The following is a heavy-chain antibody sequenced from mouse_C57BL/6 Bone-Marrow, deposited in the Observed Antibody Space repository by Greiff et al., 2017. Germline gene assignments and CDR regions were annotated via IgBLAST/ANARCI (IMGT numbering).Heavy chain of an antibody. CDR2: IDPENGDT. V-gene: IGHV14-4*01. CDR3: TINWDYFDY. D-gene: IGHD4-1*02. CDR1: GFNIKDDY. Sequence: EVQGVESGAELVRPGASVKLSCTASGFNIKDDYMHWVKQRPEQGLEWIGWIDPENGDTEYASKFQGKATITADTSSNTAYLQLSSLTSEDTAVYYCTINWDYFDYWGQGTTLTVSS. J-gene: IGHJ2*01.